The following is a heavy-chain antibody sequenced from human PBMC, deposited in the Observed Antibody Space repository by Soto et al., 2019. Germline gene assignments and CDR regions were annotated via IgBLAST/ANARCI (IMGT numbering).Heavy chain of an antibody. CDR2: ILYEGSNT. J-gene: IGHJ5*02. CDR1: VFTFSIYG. Sequence: GGSLRLSCAASVFTFSIYGMHWVRQAPGKGLEWVAVILYEGSNTYYAHSVKDRFTISRDNSKNTLYLQINSVRAEGTAVYYCAKRGYGRHNSFDPWGKGTLVTV. V-gene: IGHV3-30*18. CDR3: AKRGYGRHNSFDP. D-gene: IGHD5-18*01.